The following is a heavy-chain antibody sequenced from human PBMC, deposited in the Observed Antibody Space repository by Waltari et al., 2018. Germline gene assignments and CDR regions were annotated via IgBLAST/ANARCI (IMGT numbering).Heavy chain of an antibody. D-gene: IGHD7-27*01. Sequence: QVQLVHSGAEVMKPGSSVKVSCQASGGTFSSYAISWVRQAPARGLEWMGGIIPVDGTANYAQKVQGRGTMTADEAKSTAYMELSRLRSEVKAVYYCARVGANWECVVEEWYVDYWGQGTLVTVSS. CDR2: IIPVDGTA. J-gene: IGHJ4*02. V-gene: IGHV1-69*13. CDR3: ARVGANWECVVEEWYVDY. CDR1: GGTFSSYA.